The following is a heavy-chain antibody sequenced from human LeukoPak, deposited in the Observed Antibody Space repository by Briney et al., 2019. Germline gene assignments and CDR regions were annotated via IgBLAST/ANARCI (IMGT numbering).Heavy chain of an antibody. CDR2: INPSGGST. V-gene: IGHV1-46*01. CDR1: GYTFTSYY. J-gene: IGHJ4*01. Sequence: ASVKVSCKASGYTFTSYYMHWVRQAPGQGLEWMGIINPSGGSTGYAQKFQGRVTMTRDTSTSTVYMELSSLRSEDTAVYYCARAGDSSGYYYYFDYWGQGTLVTVSS. D-gene: IGHD3-22*01. CDR3: ARAGDSSGYYYYFDY.